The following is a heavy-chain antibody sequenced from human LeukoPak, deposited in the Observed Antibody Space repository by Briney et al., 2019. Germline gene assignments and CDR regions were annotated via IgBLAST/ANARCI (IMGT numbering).Heavy chain of an antibody. CDR1: GFTFSSYA. D-gene: IGHD3-3*01. CDR3: AKGVTIFGVVGDNWFDP. CDR2: ISGSGGST. V-gene: IGHV3-23*01. J-gene: IGHJ5*02. Sequence: PGGSLRLSCVASGFTFSSYAMSWVRQAPGKGLEWVSAISGSGGSTYYADSVKGRFTISRDNSKNTLYLQMNSLRAEDTAVYYCAKGVTIFGVVGDNWFDPWGQGTLVTVSS.